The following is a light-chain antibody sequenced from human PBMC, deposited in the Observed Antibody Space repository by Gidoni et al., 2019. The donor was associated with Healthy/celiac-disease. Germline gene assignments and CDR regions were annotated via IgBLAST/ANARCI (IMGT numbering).Light chain of an antibody. CDR2: GAS. V-gene: IGKV3-20*01. Sequence: EIVFTQSPGTLSLSPGEKATLSCRASQSVSSSYLDWYQQKPGQAPRLLIYGASSRATGIPDRFSGSGSGTDFTLTISRLEPEDFAVYYCQQYGSSRALTFGGGTKVEIK. J-gene: IGKJ4*01. CDR3: QQYGSSRALT. CDR1: QSVSSSY.